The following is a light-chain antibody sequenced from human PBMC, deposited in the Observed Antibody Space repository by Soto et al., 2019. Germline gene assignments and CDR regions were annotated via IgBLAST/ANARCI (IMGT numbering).Light chain of an antibody. Sequence: EIVLTQSPATLSLSPGERATLSCRASQSVNNHLAWYQHKPGQAPRLLIFDASNRATGIPPRFSGSGFGTDFTLTISSLEPEDFVVYYCQQRSNWPRTFGQGTKVDI. V-gene: IGKV3-11*01. CDR1: QSVNNH. CDR3: QQRSNWPRT. CDR2: DAS. J-gene: IGKJ1*01.